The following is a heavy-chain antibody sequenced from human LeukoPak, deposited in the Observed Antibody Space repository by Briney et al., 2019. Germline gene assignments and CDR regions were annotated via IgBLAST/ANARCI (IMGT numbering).Heavy chain of an antibody. Sequence: PSETLSLTCTVSGGSISSYYWSWIRQPAGKGLEWIGRIYTSGSTDYNPSLKSRVTMSVGTSKNQFSLKLSSVTAADTAVYYCARDSGGYYDPFFDIWGQGTMVTVSS. V-gene: IGHV4-4*07. D-gene: IGHD1-26*01. CDR1: GGSISSYY. CDR3: ARDSGGYYDPFFDI. CDR2: IYTSGST. J-gene: IGHJ3*02.